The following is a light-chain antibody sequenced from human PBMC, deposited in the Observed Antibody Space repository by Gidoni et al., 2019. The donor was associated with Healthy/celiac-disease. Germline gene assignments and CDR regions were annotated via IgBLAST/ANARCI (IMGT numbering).Light chain of an antibody. CDR3: QQYNSYSLMYT. Sequence: QMTQSPSTRSASVGDRVNITGRASQSISSWLAWYQQKPGKAPKLLIYKASSLESGVPSRFSGSGSGTEFTLTISSLQPDDFATYYCQQYNSYSLMYTFGQGTKLEIK. CDR2: KAS. V-gene: IGKV1-5*03. J-gene: IGKJ2*01. CDR1: QSISSW.